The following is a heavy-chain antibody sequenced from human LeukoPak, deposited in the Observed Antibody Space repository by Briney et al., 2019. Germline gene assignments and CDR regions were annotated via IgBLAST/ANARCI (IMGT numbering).Heavy chain of an antibody. CDR3: ARDSPQLRDAFDI. Sequence: NPGGSLRLSCAASGFTFSSYSMNWVRQAPGKGLEWVSSISSSSSYIYYADSVKGRFTISRDNAKNSLYLQMNSLRAEDTAVYYCARDSPQLRDAFDIWGQGTMVTVSS. J-gene: IGHJ3*02. CDR2: ISSSSSYI. CDR1: GFTFSSYS. V-gene: IGHV3-21*01.